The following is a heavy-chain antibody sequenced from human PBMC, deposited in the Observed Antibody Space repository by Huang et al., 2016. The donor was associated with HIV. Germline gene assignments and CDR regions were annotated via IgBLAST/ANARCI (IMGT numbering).Heavy chain of an antibody. J-gene: IGHJ4*02. CDR3: VRDPRIQSWLNYFDY. Sequence: EVQLVESGGGLVQPGGSLRLSCAASGFTFSSYWLHWVRQATGKGLVWVSRINSDGSSSGYADSVKGRFTISRDNAKNTLYLQMNSLRAEDTAVYYCVRDPRIQSWLNYFDYWGQGTLVSVFS. V-gene: IGHV3-74*01. CDR2: INSDGSSS. D-gene: IGHD3-22*01. CDR1: GFTFSSYW.